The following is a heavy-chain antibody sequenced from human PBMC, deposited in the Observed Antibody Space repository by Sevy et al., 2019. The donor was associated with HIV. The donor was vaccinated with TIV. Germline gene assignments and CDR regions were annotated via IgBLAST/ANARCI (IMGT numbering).Heavy chain of an antibody. CDR2: IYSGGST. V-gene: IGHV3-53*01. CDR3: ARGGFLGELWFY. CDR1: GFTVSSNY. Sequence: GGSLRLSCAASGFTVSSNYMSWVRQAPGKGLEWVSVIYSGGSTYYADSVKGRFTISRDNSKNTLCLQMNSLRAEDTAVDYWARGGFLGELWFYWGQGTLVTVSS. J-gene: IGHJ4*02. D-gene: IGHD3-16*02.